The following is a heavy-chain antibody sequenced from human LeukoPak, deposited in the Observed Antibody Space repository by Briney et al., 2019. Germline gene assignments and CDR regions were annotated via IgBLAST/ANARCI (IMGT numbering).Heavy chain of an antibody. CDR3: ARGHRYNEYFQH. V-gene: IGHV1-8*01. CDR1: GYTFTSYD. Sequence: GASVKVSCKASGYTFTSYDINWVRQATGQGLEWMGWMNPNSGNTGYAQKFQGRVTMTRNTSISTAYMELSSLRSEDTAVYYCARGHRYNEYFQHWGQGTLVTVSS. D-gene: IGHD1-1*01. CDR2: MNPNSGNT. J-gene: IGHJ1*01.